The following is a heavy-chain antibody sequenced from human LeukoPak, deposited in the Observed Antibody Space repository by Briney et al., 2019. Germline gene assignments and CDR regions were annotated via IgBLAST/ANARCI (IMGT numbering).Heavy chain of an antibody. D-gene: IGHD3-3*01. Sequence: PGGSLRLSCLVSGLTFDRHGMHWVRQPPGKGLEWLAFIKYDGSRTDYEDSVQGRFTVSRDNSKNTLYLEMNSLRAEDTAIYYCVKDTIFTVDPFDYWGQGTLVTVSS. CDR3: VKDTIFTVDPFDY. V-gene: IGHV3-30*02. CDR1: GLTFDRHG. CDR2: IKYDGSRT. J-gene: IGHJ4*02.